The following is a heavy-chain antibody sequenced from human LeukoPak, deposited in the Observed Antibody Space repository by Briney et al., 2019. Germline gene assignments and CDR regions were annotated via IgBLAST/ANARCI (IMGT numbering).Heavy chain of an antibody. V-gene: IGHV3-23*01. CDR3: AKDRGAFGGVIVILDY. J-gene: IGHJ4*02. D-gene: IGHD3-16*02. CDR1: GFTFSSYA. CDR2: ISGSGGST. Sequence: GGSLRLSCAASGFTFSSYAMSWVRPAPGKGLEWVSAISGSGGSTYYADSVKGRFTISRDNSKNTLYLQMNSLRAEDTAVYYCAKDRGAFGGVIVILDYWGQGTLVTVSS.